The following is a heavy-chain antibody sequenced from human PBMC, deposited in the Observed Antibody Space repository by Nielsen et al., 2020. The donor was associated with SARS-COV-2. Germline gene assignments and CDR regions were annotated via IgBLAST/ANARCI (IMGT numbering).Heavy chain of an antibody. Sequence: GESLKISCAASGFTFSSYSMNWVRQAPGKGLEWVSSISSSSSYIYYADSVKGRFTISRDNAKNSLYLQMNSLRAEDTAVYYCARRATGGMDVWGQGITVTVSS. J-gene: IGHJ6*02. CDR1: GFTFSSYS. CDR3: ARRATGGMDV. CDR2: ISSSSSYI. V-gene: IGHV3-21*01.